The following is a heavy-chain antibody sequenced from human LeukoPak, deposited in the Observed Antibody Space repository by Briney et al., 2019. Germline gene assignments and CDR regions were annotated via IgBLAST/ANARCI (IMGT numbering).Heavy chain of an antibody. CDR1: GYSFTSYW. Sequence: GESLKISCKGSGYSFTSYWIGWVRQMPGKGLEWMGIIYPGDSDTRYSPSFQGQVTISADKSISTAYLQWSSLKASDTAMYYCARRLGITSRKYSSSSGFYFDYWGQGTLVTVSS. J-gene: IGHJ4*02. CDR3: ARRLGITSRKYSSSSGFYFDY. D-gene: IGHD6-6*01. V-gene: IGHV5-51*01. CDR2: IYPGDSDT.